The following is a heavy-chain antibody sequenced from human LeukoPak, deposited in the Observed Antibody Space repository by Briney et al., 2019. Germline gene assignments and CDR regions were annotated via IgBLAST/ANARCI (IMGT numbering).Heavy chain of an antibody. Sequence: PGGSLRLSCAASGFTFSSYAMHWVRQAPGKGLEWVVTTSFDVSDKYYADSVKGRFTISRDNSKNTLYLQMNSLRTEDTAVYSCARGYCTSTSCYNDYWGQGTLVTVSS. CDR2: TSFDVSDK. V-gene: IGHV3-30*04. J-gene: IGHJ4*02. CDR3: ARGYCTSTSCYNDY. CDR1: GFTFSSYA. D-gene: IGHD2-2*02.